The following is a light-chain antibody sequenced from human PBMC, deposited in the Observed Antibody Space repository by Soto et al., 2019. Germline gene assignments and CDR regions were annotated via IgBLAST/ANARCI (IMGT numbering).Light chain of an antibody. Sequence: DIQMTQSPSSLSASVGDRVTITCRASESISTYLNWYQQKPGKAPKLLIYAASRFQSGVPSRFSGSASGTDFTLTISSLQPEDFATYYCQQSYNTPWTFGQGTKVGIK. CDR1: ESISTY. CDR2: AAS. J-gene: IGKJ1*01. V-gene: IGKV1-39*01. CDR3: QQSYNTPWT.